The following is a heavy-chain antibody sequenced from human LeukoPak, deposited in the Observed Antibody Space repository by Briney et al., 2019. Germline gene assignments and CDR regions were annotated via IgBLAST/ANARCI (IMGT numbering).Heavy chain of an antibody. CDR2: IYRDGST. J-gene: IGHJ6*02. Sequence: GGSLRLSCAASGFSVSSTYMNWVRQAPGKGLEWVSIIYRDGSTYYADYVKGRFTISRDNAKNSLYLQMKSLRAEDTAVYYCARAMDVWGQGTTVTVSS. V-gene: IGHV3-53*01. CDR3: ARAMDV. CDR1: GFSVSSTY.